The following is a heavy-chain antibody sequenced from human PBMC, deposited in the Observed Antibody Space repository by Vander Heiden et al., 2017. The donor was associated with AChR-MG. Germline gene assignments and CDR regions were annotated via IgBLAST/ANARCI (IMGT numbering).Heavy chain of an antibody. CDR1: AAPAGSSSGYY. D-gene: IGHD6-19*01. CDR3: AILRGIAVSGTLRFDP. Sequence: QVQLQQWGAELLKPSETLSLTCAVYAAPAGSSSGYYWSWIRQPPGKGLEWIGEINRRGTTNYNPSLKSRVTVSVDTSKNQFFLRLSSVTAADTAVYYCAILRGIAVSGTLRFDPWGQGTLVTVSS. V-gene: IGHV4-34*01. J-gene: IGHJ5*02. CDR2: INRRGTT.